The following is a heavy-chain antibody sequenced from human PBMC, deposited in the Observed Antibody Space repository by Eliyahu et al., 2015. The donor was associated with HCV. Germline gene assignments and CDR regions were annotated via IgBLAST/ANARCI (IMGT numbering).Heavy chain of an antibody. CDR2: IHYSGST. J-gene: IGHJ5*02. Sequence: QVQLQESGPGLVKPSETLSLTXXVXGGSXTTXYWXWIRQPPGKGLEWIGYIHYSGSTNYNPSLKSRVTMSVETSKNQFSLNLTSVTAADTAIYYCASGGGGIAVTGTGGWFDPWGQGTLVTVSS. V-gene: IGHV4-59*01. CDR3: ASGGGGIAVTGTGGWFDP. D-gene: IGHD6-19*01. CDR1: GGSXTTXY.